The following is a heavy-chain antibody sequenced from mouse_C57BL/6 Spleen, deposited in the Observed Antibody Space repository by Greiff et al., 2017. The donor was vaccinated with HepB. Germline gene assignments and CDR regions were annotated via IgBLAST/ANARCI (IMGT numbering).Heavy chain of an antibody. J-gene: IGHJ3*01. CDR1: GYSITSGYY. CDR2: ISYDGSN. V-gene: IGHV3-6*01. Sequence: DVKLQESGPGLVKPSQSLSLTCSVTGYSITSGYYWNWIRQFPGNKLEWMGYISYDGSNNYNPSLKNRISITRDTSKNQFFLKLNSVTTEDTATYYCARELLWGQGTRVTVSA. D-gene: IGHD1-1*01. CDR3: ARELL.